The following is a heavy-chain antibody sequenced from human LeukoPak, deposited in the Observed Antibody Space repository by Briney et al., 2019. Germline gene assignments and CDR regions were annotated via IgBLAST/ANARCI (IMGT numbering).Heavy chain of an antibody. V-gene: IGHV3-9*01. D-gene: IGHD3-22*01. CDR2: VSWNSDHI. CDR3: TRSPSFTLGGGYLDS. CDR1: GFIFHDYV. J-gene: IGHJ5*01. Sequence: PGGSLRLSCVGSGFIFHDYVMHWVRQLPGKGLEWVSGVSWNSDHIGYADSVKGRFTISRDNDRNTLHLQMNNLRVEDTAFYSCTRSPSFTLGGGYLDSWGPGSLVIVSS.